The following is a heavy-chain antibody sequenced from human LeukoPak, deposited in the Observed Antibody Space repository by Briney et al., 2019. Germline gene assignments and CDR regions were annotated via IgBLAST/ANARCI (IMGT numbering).Heavy chain of an antibody. D-gene: IGHD1-7*01. Sequence: GGSLRLSCAASGFTFSNYWMSWVRQAPEKGLEGVANIKQDGSEKYYVDSVKGRFTISRDNAKNSLYLQMNSLRAEGTAVYYCARNNWNYRGAFDIWGQGTMVTVSS. CDR1: GFTFSNYW. CDR2: IKQDGSEK. CDR3: ARNNWNYRGAFDI. J-gene: IGHJ3*02. V-gene: IGHV3-7*01.